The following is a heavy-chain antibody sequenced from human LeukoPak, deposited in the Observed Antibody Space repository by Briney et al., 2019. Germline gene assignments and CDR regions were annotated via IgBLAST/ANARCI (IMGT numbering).Heavy chain of an antibody. J-gene: IGHJ3*02. D-gene: IGHD1-26*01. CDR2: INPSGGRT. V-gene: IGHV1-46*01. CDR3: AREGGSFDNDGFDI. CDR1: RYTFTSNL. Sequence: GASVNVSCKPSRYTFTSNLIHWVRQASRQGVTWMGIINPSGGRTTYAQKFQGRVTLTRDTPTSTVYMELSNLRADDAAVYYCAREGGSFDNDGFDIWGQGTLVTVSP.